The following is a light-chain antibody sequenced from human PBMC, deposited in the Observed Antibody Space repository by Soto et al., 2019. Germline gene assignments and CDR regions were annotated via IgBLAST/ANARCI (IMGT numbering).Light chain of an antibody. J-gene: IGLJ1*01. Sequence: QSVLPQPASVSGSPGQSITISCTGTSSDVGGYNYVSWYQQHPGKAPKLMIYDVSNRPSGVSNRFSGSKSGNTASLTISGLQAEDEADYYCSSYTSSSPRVFGTGTKLTVL. CDR1: SSDVGGYNY. CDR2: DVS. V-gene: IGLV2-14*01. CDR3: SSYTSSSPRV.